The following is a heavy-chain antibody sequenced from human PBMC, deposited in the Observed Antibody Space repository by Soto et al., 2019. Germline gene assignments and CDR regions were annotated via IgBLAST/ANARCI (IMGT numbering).Heavy chain of an antibody. CDR3: ARSWRRYWVFDY. CDR2: ISYDGSNK. Sequence: QVQLVESGGGVVQPGRSLRLSCAASGFTFSSYAMHWVRQAPGKGLEWVAVISYDGSNKYYADSVKGRFTISRDNSKNTLYLQMNSLRAEDTAVYYCARSWRRYWVFDYWGPGTLVTVSS. CDR1: GFTFSSYA. J-gene: IGHJ4*02. V-gene: IGHV3-30-3*01. D-gene: IGHD2-8*02.